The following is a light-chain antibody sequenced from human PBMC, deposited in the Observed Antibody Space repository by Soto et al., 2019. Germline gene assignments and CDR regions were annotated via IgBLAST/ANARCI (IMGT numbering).Light chain of an antibody. CDR3: QSYDSTLSARYV. Sequence: QSVLTQPPSVSAAPGQKVTISCSGSRSNIGNTYVSWYQQRPETAPKLLIFGTINRPSGVPDRFSGSKSGTSASLAITALQAEDEGDYYCQSYDSTLSARYVFGTGTKVTVL. V-gene: IGLV1-40*01. CDR2: GTI. CDR1: RSNIGNTY. J-gene: IGLJ1*01.